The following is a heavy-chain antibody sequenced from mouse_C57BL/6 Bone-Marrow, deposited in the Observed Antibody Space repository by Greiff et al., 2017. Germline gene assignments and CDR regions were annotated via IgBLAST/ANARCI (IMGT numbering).Heavy chain of an antibody. Sequence: VKLVESGPGLVAPSQSLSITCTVSGFSLTSYGVHWVRQPPGKGLEWLVVIWSDGSTTYNSALKSRLSISKDNSKSQVFLKMNSLQTDDTAMYYCARHCGDGYYFFDYWGQGTTLTVSS. J-gene: IGHJ2*01. CDR3: ARHCGDGYYFFDY. V-gene: IGHV2-6-1*01. CDR2: IWSDGST. D-gene: IGHD2-3*01. CDR1: GFSLTSYG.